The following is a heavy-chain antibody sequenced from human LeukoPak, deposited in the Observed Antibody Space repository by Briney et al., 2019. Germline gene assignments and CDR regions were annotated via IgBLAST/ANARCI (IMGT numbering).Heavy chain of an antibody. CDR3: VRRYYEYNLYDRPFDY. D-gene: IGHD3-22*01. J-gene: IGHJ4*02. V-gene: IGHV3-74*03. CDR1: GFTFSRDW. Sequence: SGGSLRLSCAASGFTFSRDWMHWVRQAPGKGLVWVSRISDDGSITTYADSVKGRFTISRDNAKSTVFLQMNSLRAEDTAVYFCVRRYYEYNLYDRPFDYWGQGILVTVSS. CDR2: ISDDGSIT.